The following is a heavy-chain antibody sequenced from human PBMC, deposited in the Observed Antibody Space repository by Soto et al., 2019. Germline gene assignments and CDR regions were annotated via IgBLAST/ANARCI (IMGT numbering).Heavy chain of an antibody. D-gene: IGHD3-22*01. CDR1: GFTFSSYG. CDR3: ERVDDPESSDNYYYGMDV. CDR2: IWYDGSNK. Sequence: GGSLRLSCAASGFTFSSYGMHRVRQATGQGLEWVAVIWYDGSNKYYADSVKGRFTISRDNSKNTLYLQMNSLRAEDTAVYYCERVDDPESSDNYYYGMDVWVQGTTVTVSS. V-gene: IGHV3-33*01. J-gene: IGHJ6*02.